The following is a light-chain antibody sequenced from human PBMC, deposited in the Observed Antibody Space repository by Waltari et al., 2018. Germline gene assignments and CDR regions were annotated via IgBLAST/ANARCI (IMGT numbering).Light chain of an antibody. CDR1: QSVSVY. CDR3: QQYHTSPFT. CDR2: DAS. Sequence: EIVLTQSPATLSLSPGERATLSCRASQSVSVYLAWYQQKPGQAPRLLIFDASSRATGIPARFSGSGSGTDFTLTISSLQAEDVAIYYCQQYHTSPFTFGPGTKVDI. V-gene: IGKV3-11*01. J-gene: IGKJ3*01.